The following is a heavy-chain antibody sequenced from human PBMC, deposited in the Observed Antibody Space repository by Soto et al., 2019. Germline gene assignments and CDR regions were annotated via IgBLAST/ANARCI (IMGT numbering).Heavy chain of an antibody. Sequence: QVRLVQSGPEVKKPGASVKVSCKASGYTFTTFGISWVRQAPGQGLEWVGWISANNGNTKYSQKFQGRGSLTTETSASTAYMELRSLMSDDTAVYYCARSVQFDIYAITPVEFWGQGTLVTVSS. D-gene: IGHD3-9*01. CDR3: ARSVQFDIYAITPVEF. CDR1: GYTFTTFG. V-gene: IGHV1-18*01. J-gene: IGHJ4*02. CDR2: ISANNGNT.